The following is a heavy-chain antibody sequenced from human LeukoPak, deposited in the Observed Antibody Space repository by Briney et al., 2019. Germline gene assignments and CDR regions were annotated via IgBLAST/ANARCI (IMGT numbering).Heavy chain of an antibody. V-gene: IGHV1-2*02. Sequence: ASVEVSCKASGYTFTGYYMHWVRQAPGQGLEWMGWINPNTGGTNFAQKFQGRVTMTRDTSISTAYMELSRLRSDDTAVYYCASFPRRDGYTSIDYWGQGTLVTVSS. CDR2: INPNTGGT. D-gene: IGHD5-12*01. CDR3: ASFPRRDGYTSIDY. J-gene: IGHJ4*02. CDR1: GYTFTGYY.